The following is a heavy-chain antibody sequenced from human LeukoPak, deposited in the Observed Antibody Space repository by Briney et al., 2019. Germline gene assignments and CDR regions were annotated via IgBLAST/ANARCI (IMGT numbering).Heavy chain of an antibody. CDR3: ARALWFGETFPAY. CDR1: GFTFSSYG. J-gene: IGHJ4*02. V-gene: IGHV3-23*01. Sequence: GGSLRLSCAASGFTFSSYGMSWVRQAPGKGLEWVSAISGSGGSTYYADSVKGRFTISRDNAKNSLYLQMNSLRAEDTAVYYCARALWFGETFPAYWGQGTLVTVSS. CDR2: ISGSGGST. D-gene: IGHD3-10*01.